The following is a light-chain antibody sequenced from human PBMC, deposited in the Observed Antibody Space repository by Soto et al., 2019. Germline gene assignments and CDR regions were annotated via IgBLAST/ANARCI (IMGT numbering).Light chain of an antibody. CDR2: SNN. CDR3: AAWDDSLNEV. J-gene: IGLJ2*01. CDR1: SSNIGSNT. V-gene: IGLV1-44*01. Sequence: AVVTQPPSASGTPGQRVTISCSGSSSNIGSNTVNWYQQLPGTAPKLLIYSNNQRPSGVPDRFSGSKSGTSASLAISGLQSEDEADYYCAAWDDSLNEVFGGGTQLTVL.